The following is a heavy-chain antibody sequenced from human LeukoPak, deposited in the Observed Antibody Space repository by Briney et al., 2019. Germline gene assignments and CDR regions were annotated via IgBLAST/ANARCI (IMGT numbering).Heavy chain of an antibody. CDR3: ARQQYATTPFDY. J-gene: IGHJ4*02. Sequence: MPSETLSLTCTVSGGSISSYYWSWIRQPQGKGLEWIGYIYYSGSTNYNPSLKSRVTISVDTSKNQFSLKLSSVTAADTAVYYCARQQYATTPFDYWGQGTLVTVSS. D-gene: IGHD4-4*01. V-gene: IGHV4-59*08. CDR2: IYYSGST. CDR1: GGSISSYY.